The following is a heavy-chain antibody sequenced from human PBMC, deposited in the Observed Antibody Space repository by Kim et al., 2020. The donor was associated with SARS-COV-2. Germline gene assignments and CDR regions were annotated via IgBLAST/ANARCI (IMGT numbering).Heavy chain of an antibody. CDR3: ARRSLARGIAAAGIM. Sequence: PSLQSRVTISVDTSKNQFSLKLSSVTAADTAVYYCARRSLARGIAAAGIMWGQGTLVSVSS. V-gene: IGHV4-39*01. J-gene: IGHJ4*02. D-gene: IGHD6-13*01.